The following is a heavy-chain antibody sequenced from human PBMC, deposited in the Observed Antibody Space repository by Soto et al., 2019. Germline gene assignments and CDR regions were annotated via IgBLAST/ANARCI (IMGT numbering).Heavy chain of an antibody. V-gene: IGHV3-9*01. CDR1: GFTFDDYA. CDR2: ISWSGATI. CDR3: AKANAAGFTIYFDY. J-gene: IGHJ4*02. Sequence: GGSLRLSCAVSGFTFDDYAMHWVRQATGKGLEWVSGISWSGATIAYADSVKGRFSISRDNAKNSLYLQMNSLRAEDTALYYCAKANAAGFTIYFDYWGQGTLVTVSS. D-gene: IGHD6-13*01.